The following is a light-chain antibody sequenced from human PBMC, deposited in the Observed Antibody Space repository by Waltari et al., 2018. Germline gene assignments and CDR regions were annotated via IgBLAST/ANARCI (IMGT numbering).Light chain of an antibody. J-gene: IGKJ3*01. CDR1: QSVNTNY. CDR2: GAS. V-gene: IGKV3-20*01. Sequence: ENVLTQSPGTLSLSPGERATLPCRASQSVNTNYLAWYQQKPGQAPRLLIYGASNRATAIPDRFSGSGSETDFTLSISRLESEDFAVYYCQQYGSSPITFGPGTKVEIK. CDR3: QQYGSSPIT.